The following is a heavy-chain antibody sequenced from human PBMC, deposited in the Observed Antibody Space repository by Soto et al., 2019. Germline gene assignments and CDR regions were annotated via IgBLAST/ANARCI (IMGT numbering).Heavy chain of an antibody. V-gene: IGHV3-30-3*01. CDR1: GFTFSSYA. CDR2: ISYDGSNK. Sequence: GGSLRLSCAASGFTFSSYAMHWVRLVPGKGLEWVAVISYDGSNKYYADSVKGRFTISRDNSKNTLYLQMNSLRAEDTAVYYCAREGSGYYFYGMAVRGQGPTVT. J-gene: IGHJ6*02. D-gene: IGHD3-10*01. CDR3: AREGSGYYFYGMAV.